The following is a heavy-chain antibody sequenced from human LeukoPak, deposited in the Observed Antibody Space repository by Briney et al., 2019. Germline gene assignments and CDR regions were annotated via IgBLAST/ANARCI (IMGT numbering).Heavy chain of an antibody. CDR1: GVSFNGYY. J-gene: IGHJ6*03. V-gene: IGHV4-34*01. Sequence: PAETLTLTWAVSGVSFNGYYSRWIRQPPGKGLEWIGEINHSGSTNYNPSLKRRVTISVDTSKKQVFSQLSSVTAAVTTVYYCARGYCSGGSCYSYCYYNYMYVWGKGTTVTVS. CDR2: INHSGST. CDR3: ARGYCSGGSCYSYCYYNYMYV. D-gene: IGHD2-15*01.